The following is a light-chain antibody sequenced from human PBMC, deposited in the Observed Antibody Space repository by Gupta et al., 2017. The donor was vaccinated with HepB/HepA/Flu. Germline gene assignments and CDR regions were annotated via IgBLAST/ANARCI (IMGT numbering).Light chain of an antibody. CDR3: QVWDSSSDQGV. V-gene: IGLV3-21*04. CDR2: YDS. Sequence: SYVLTQPPSVSVAQGKTARITCGGNNIGSKSVHWYQQKPGQAPVLVIYYDSDRPSGIPERFSGSNSGNTATLTISRVEAGDEADYYCQVWDSSSDQGVFGTGTKVTVL. CDR1: NIGSKS. J-gene: IGLJ1*01.